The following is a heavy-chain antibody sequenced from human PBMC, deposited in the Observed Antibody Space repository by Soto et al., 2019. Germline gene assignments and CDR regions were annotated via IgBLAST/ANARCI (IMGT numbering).Heavy chain of an antibody. CDR3: ARGSVASADKPSGMDV. CDR1: GYTFTAYY. CDR2: IRPSAGNT. J-gene: IGHJ6*02. V-gene: IGHV1-2*02. D-gene: IGHD6-13*01. Sequence: QVPLVQSGAEVKKPGASVKVSCKASGYTFTAYYMHWVRQAPGQEFEWMGWIRPSAGNTDFAREFQGRFTMTWDTSISTAYMELSSLRSDDTAVYYCARGSVASADKPSGMDVWGQGTTVTVSS.